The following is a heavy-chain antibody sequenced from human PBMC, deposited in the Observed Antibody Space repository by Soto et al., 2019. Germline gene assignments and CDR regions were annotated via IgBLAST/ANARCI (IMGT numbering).Heavy chain of an antibody. CDR2: IDPRDSYS. CDR1: GYTFSAFW. CDR3: ARLPATGSTYYYYGMDV. V-gene: IGHV5-10-1*01. Sequence: PGESLKISCQASGYTFSAFWITWVRQMPGKGLEWMATIDPRDSYSNYSLSFQGHVTISADKSIGSAYLHWSTLEASDTAIYYCARLPATGSTYYYYGMDVWGQGTTVTVSS. J-gene: IGHJ6*02. D-gene: IGHD2-2*01.